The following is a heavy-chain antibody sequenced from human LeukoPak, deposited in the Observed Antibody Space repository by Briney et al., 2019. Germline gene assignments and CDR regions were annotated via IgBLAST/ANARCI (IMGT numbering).Heavy chain of an antibody. CDR2: ISTSGSI. D-gene: IGHD4-17*01. Sequence: SETLSLTCTVSGDSISGFYWSWIRQPAGKGLQWIGRISTSGSINYNPSLKSRVTMSVDRSTNEFSLTVRSVTAADTALYYCARGLPSYGDYVDYYFYMDVWGKGTTVTVSS. CDR1: GDSISGFY. CDR3: ARGLPSYGDYVDYYFYMDV. J-gene: IGHJ6*03. V-gene: IGHV4-4*07.